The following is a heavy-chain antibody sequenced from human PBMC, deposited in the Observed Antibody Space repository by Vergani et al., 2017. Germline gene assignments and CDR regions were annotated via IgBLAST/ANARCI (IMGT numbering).Heavy chain of an antibody. D-gene: IGHD3-10*01. CDR3: AKDIKWFGELLTELYFDY. V-gene: IGHV3-23*01. J-gene: IGHJ4*02. CDR2: LTASGSGI. CDR1: GFAFSRYA. Sequence: EVQLLESGGRLVQPGGSLRLSCVASGFAFSRYAMSWVRQAPGKGLEWVSGLTASGSGISYADSVKGRFTISRDNSKSTLFLHMNSLRAEDTAIYYCAKDIKWFGELLTELYFDYWGQGTQVTVSS.